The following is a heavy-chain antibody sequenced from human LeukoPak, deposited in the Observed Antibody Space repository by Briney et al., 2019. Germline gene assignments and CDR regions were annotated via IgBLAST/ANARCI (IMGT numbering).Heavy chain of an antibody. D-gene: IGHD3-22*01. CDR3: ARGSYDSSGYYYVDY. J-gene: IGHJ4*02. CDR2: MNPNSGNT. Sequence: GASVKVSCKASGYTFTSYDINWVRQATGQGLEWMGWMNPNSGNTGYAQKFQGRVTMTRNTSISTAYMELSSLRSEDTAAYYCARGSYDSSGYYYVDYWGQGTLVTVSS. V-gene: IGHV1-8*02. CDR1: GYTFTSYD.